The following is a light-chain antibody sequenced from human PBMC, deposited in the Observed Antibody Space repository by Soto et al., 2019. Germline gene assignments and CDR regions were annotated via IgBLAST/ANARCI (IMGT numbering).Light chain of an antibody. V-gene: IGLV2-8*01. Sequence: QSALTQPPSASGSPGQSVTISCTGTSSEVGAYNYVSWYQQHPGKAPKLMIYEVTKRPSGVPDRFSGSKSGNAASLTVSGLQAEDEADYYCSSYAGSRNLVFGGGTKLTVL. CDR1: SSEVGAYNY. J-gene: IGLJ2*01. CDR2: EVT. CDR3: SSYAGSRNLV.